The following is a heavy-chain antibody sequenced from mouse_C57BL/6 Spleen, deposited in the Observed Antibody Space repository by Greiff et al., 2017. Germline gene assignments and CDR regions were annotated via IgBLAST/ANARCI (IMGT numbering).Heavy chain of an antibody. CDR3: TRSRDWAFLRSWYFDV. CDR2: IDPETGGT. CDR1: GYTFTDYE. V-gene: IGHV1-15*01. J-gene: IGHJ1*03. Sequence: QVQLQQSGAELVRPGASVTLSCKASGYTFTDYEMHWVKQTPVHGLEWIGAIDPETGGTAYNQKFKGKAILTADKSSSKPYMELHSLTSEDSAVYYCTRSRDWAFLRSWYFDVWGTGTTVTVSS. D-gene: IGHD1-1*01.